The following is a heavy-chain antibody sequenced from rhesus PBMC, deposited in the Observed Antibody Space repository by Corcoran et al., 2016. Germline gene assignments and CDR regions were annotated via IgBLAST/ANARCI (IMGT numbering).Heavy chain of an antibody. J-gene: IGHJ4*01. Sequence: EVQLVETGGGLVQPGGALKLSCAASGFTFSSYGRSWVRQAPGKGLEWVSAIKSGVGRTYYAVSVKGRFTISSDYSKHTLSLQMNSLRAEDTAVYYCAKDEDYGNLLYWGQGVLVTVSS. CDR3: AKDEDYGNLLY. CDR2: IKSGVGRT. D-gene: IGHD4-35*01. V-gene: IGHV3S5*01. CDR1: GFTFSSYG.